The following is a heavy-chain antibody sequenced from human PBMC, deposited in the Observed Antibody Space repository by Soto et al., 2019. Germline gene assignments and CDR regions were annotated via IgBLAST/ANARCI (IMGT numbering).Heavy chain of an antibody. V-gene: IGHV1-8*01. D-gene: IGHD3-3*01. CDR2: MNPTSGRT. CDR3: ARVPASLDPWVQGTLVTVSSGKGYCARGFLEWPIRGDYYYYYGMDV. CDR1: GYSFITYD. Sequence: ASVKVSCKASGYSFITYDINWVRQAAGQGLEWMGWMNPTSGRTGCAQKFQSRLTMTMNPSSSTAYMELSSLTSDDTAVYYCARVPASLDPWVQGTLVTVSSGKGYCARGFLEWPIRGDYYYYYGMDVWGQGTTVTVSS. J-gene: IGHJ6*02.